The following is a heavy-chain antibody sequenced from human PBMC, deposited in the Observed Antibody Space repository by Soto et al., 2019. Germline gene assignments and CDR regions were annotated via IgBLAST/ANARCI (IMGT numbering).Heavy chain of an antibody. J-gene: IGHJ4*02. CDR3: ARVAAATENSYVSGSYDS. Sequence: PGGSLRLSCSASGFTFSTYSMNWVRQAPGKGLEWVSAINSGDTHINYADSVRGRFTISRDNAENSLYRQMDSLRADDSAVYYCARVAAATENSYVSGSYDSWGQGAVVTVSS. V-gene: IGHV3-21*01. CDR2: INSGDTHI. D-gene: IGHD3-16*01. CDR1: GFTFSTYS.